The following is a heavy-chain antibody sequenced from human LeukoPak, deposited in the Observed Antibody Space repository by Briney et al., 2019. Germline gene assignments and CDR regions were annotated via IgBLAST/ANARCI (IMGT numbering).Heavy chain of an antibody. CDR3: ARQPLIDRADDAFDI. Sequence: SETLSLTCTVSGGSISSSSYYWGWIRQPPGKGLEWIGRIYYSGSTYYNPSLKSRVTISVDTSKNQFSLKLSSVTAADTAVYYCARQPLIDRADDAFDIWGQGTMVTVSS. V-gene: IGHV4-39*07. CDR1: GGSISSSSYY. CDR2: IYYSGST. J-gene: IGHJ3*02. D-gene: IGHD2-8*01.